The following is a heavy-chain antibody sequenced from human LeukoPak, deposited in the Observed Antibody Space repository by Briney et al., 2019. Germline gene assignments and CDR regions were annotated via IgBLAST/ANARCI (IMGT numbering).Heavy chain of an antibody. CDR2: INWNGGGT. J-gene: IGHJ6*02. Sequence: GGSLRLSCAATGFTFKDYGMHWVRQPPGKGLEWVSGINWNGGGTDYADSVKGRFTVSRDNAQNSLYLQMNSLRTEDTALYYCAKAPNRYYYGMDVWGQGTTVTVSS. CDR1: GFTFKDYG. CDR3: AKAPNRYYYGMDV. V-gene: IGHV3-9*01.